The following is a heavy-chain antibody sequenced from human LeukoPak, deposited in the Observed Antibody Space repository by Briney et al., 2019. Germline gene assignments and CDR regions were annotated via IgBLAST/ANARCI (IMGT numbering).Heavy chain of an antibody. D-gene: IGHD6-13*01. Sequence: GGSLRLSCAASEFTFSSYSMNWVRQAPGKGLEWVSSISRSSSFIYYTDSVKGRFTISRNNAQNSLYLQMNSLRAEDTAVYYCTRAGAYSSSWYVGQFDYWGQGTLVTVSS. CDR2: ISRSSSFI. CDR1: EFTFSSYS. V-gene: IGHV3-21*01. CDR3: TRAGAYSSSWYVGQFDY. J-gene: IGHJ4*02.